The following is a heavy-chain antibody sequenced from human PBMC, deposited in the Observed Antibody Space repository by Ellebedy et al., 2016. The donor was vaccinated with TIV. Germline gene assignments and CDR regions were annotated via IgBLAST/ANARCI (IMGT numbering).Heavy chain of an antibody. J-gene: IGHJ5*02. CDR1: GFSFRSYW. Sequence: PGGSLRLSCAASGFSFRSYWMTWVRQAPGKGLEWVANIYQDGSQIYYVDSVKGRFTISRDNDNKALFLQMNSLRVEDTAVYYCARRGSYGDYAVQINSWFDPWGQGTLVTVSS. D-gene: IGHD4-17*01. CDR3: ARRGSYGDYAVQINSWFDP. V-gene: IGHV3-7*01. CDR2: IYQDGSQI.